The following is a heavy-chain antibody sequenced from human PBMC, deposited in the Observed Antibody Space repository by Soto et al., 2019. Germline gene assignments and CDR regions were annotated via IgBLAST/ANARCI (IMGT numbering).Heavy chain of an antibody. D-gene: IGHD2-15*01. V-gene: IGHV3-72*01. CDR3: ARGASGCSSPNYYGFDV. CDR1: GFTFSDYY. J-gene: IGHJ6*02. Sequence: EVRLVESGGGLVQPGGSLRLSCAASGFTFSDYYMDWVRQTPGKGLEWVGRSRNKAHSYTTKYAASVQGRFTVSRDGSKNSFYRQMDSLKTDDTAVYYCARGASGCSSPNYYGFDVWGQGTTVIVSS. CDR2: SRNKAHSYTT.